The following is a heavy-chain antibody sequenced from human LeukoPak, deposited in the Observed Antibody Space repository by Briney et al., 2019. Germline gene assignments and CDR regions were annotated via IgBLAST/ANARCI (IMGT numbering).Heavy chain of an antibody. D-gene: IGHD3-10*01. CDR1: GISFSNYS. Sequence: GGSLRLSCAASGISFSNYSMNWVRQAPGKGLEWVSLISSSSRFIYYGDSVKGRFTISRDNAKNTLYLQMNSLRAEDTAVYYCARDHRGSGSRYYYYYMDVWGKGTTVTVSS. J-gene: IGHJ6*03. V-gene: IGHV3-21*01. CDR2: ISSSSRFI. CDR3: ARDHRGSGSRYYYYYMDV.